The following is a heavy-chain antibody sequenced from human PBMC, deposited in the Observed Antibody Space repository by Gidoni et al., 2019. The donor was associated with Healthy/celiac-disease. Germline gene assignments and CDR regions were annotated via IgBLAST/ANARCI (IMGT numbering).Heavy chain of an antibody. CDR1: GFTFSSYS. J-gene: IGHJ4*02. Sequence: EVQLVESGGGLVKPGGSLRLSCAASGFTFSSYSMNWVRQAPGKGLDWVSSISSSSSYIYYADSVKGRFTISRDNAKNSLYLQMNSLRAEDTAVYYCARDPLYGDYVSWPYWGQGTLVTVSS. CDR2: ISSSSSYI. D-gene: IGHD4-17*01. CDR3: ARDPLYGDYVSWPY. V-gene: IGHV3-21*01.